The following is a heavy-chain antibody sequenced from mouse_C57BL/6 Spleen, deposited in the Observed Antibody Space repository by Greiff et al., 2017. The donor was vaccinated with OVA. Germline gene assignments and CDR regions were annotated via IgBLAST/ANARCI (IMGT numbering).Heavy chain of an antibody. D-gene: IGHD1-1*01. CDR3: VRENVSDGSRSYWYFDV. V-gene: IGHV10-3*01. CDR1: GFTFNTYA. J-gene: IGHJ1*03. CDR2: IRSKSSNYAT. Sequence: VQLVESGGGLVQPKGSLKLSCAASGFTFNTYAMHWVRQAPGKGLEWVARIRSKSSNYATYYADSVKDRFTISRDDSQSMLYLQMNNLKTEDTAMYYCVRENVSDGSRSYWYFDVWGTGTTVTVSS.